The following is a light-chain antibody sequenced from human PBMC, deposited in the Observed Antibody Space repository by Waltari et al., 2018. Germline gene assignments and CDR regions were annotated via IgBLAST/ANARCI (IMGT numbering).Light chain of an antibody. V-gene: IGKV3D-15*01. Sequence: EIVMTQSPVTLSVSPGERATLSCKASQSVSSKLAWYGQKPGQPPRLLIYGASTRATGIPARFSGSGSGTEFTLTISSLQSEDFVVYYCQQYNNWPLTFGGGTKVEIK. CDR3: QQYNNWPLT. J-gene: IGKJ4*01. CDR1: QSVSSK. CDR2: GAS.